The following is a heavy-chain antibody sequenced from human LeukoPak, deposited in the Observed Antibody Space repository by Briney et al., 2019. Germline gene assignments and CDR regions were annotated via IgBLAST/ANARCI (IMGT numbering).Heavy chain of an antibody. J-gene: IGHJ3*02. V-gene: IGHV4-38-2*02. CDR1: GYSISSDYY. CDR3: AREDGYYGSGSYYNDAFDI. D-gene: IGHD3-10*01. CDR2: IHYSGYT. Sequence: SETLSLTCTVSGYSISSDYYWGWIRQPPGKGLEWIGSIHYSGYTYYNPSLKSRVTISVDTSKNQFSLKLSSVTAADTAVYYCAREDGYYGSGSYYNDAFDIWGQGTMVTVSS.